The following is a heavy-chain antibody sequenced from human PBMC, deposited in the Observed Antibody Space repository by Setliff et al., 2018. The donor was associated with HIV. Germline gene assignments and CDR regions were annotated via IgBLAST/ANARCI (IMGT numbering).Heavy chain of an antibody. J-gene: IGHJ4*02. CDR1: GFTFSSNY. CDR3: ASHLKLAATGTFDY. D-gene: IGHD6-13*01. CDR2: INPTGDIT. V-gene: IGHV1-46*01. Sequence: ASVKVSCKASGFTFSSNYMHWVRQAPGQGLEWMGLINPTGDITFYPQKFQARVTMTRDSSTSTVYMELSNLRSEDTAVYYCASHLKLAATGTFDYWGQGTLVTVSS.